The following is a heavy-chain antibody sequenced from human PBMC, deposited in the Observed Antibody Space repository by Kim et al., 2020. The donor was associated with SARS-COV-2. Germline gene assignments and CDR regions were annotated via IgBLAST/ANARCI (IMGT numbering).Heavy chain of an antibody. CDR2: IWYDGSNK. Sequence: GGSLRLSCAASGFTFSSYGMHWVRQAPGKGLEWVAVIWYDGSNKYYADSVKGRFTISRDNSKNTLYLQMNSLRAEDTAVYYCARDGHYYDSSGYYLDYDCYGMDVWGQGTTVSVSS. V-gene: IGHV3-33*01. D-gene: IGHD3-22*01. J-gene: IGHJ6*02. CDR1: GFTFSSYG. CDR3: ARDGHYYDSSGYYLDYDCYGMDV.